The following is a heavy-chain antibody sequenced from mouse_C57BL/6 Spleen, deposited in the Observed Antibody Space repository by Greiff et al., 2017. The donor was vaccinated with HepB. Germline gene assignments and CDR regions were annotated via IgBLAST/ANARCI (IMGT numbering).Heavy chain of an antibody. CDR3: AGGDGSSVFAY. Sequence: DVKLVESGGGLVKPGGSLKLSCAASGFTFSDYGMHWVRQAPEKGLEWVAYISSGSSTIYYADTVKGRFTISRDNAKNTLFLQMTSLRSEDTAMYYCAGGDGSSVFAYWGQGTLVTVSA. D-gene: IGHD1-1*01. J-gene: IGHJ3*01. V-gene: IGHV5-17*01. CDR2: ISSGSSTI. CDR1: GFTFSDYG.